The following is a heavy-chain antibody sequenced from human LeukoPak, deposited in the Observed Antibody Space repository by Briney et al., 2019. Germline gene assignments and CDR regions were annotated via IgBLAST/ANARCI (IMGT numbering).Heavy chain of an antibody. D-gene: IGHD3-9*01. CDR3: ASSPDILTGYYRS. CDR1: GGSISSSSYY. CDR2: IYHSGST. J-gene: IGHJ5*02. V-gene: IGHV4-39*07. Sequence: PSETLSLTCTVSGGSISSSSYYWGWIRQPPGKGLEWIGEIYHSGSTNYNPSLKSRVTISVDKSKNQFSLKLSSVTAADTAVYYCASSPDILTGYYRSWGQGTLVTVSS.